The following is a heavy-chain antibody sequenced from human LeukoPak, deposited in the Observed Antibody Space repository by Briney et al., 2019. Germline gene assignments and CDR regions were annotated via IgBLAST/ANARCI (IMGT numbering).Heavy chain of an antibody. D-gene: IGHD2-15*01. J-gene: IGHJ4*02. Sequence: PSETLSLTCTVPGGSISDNYWSWIRQPPGKGLEWMGYAYSSGHTIYNSSLKSRVAMSLDTSKSQFSLRLSSVTAADTALYFCARHPFATPFDSWGPGTLVTVSS. CDR3: ARHPFATPFDS. CDR1: GGSISDNY. CDR2: AYSSGHT. V-gene: IGHV4-59*08.